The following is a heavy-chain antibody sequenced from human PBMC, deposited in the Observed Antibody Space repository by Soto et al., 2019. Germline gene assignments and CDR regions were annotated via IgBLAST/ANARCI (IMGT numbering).Heavy chain of an antibody. CDR2: ISPIFGTA. J-gene: IGHJ6*02. D-gene: IGHD6-19*01. CDR1: GGTFSSYA. V-gene: IGHV1-69*06. Sequence: QVQLVQSGAEVKKPGSSVKVSCKASGGTFSSYAISWVRQAHGQGLEWMGGISPIFGTANYAQKFQGRVTITAYKSTSTAYMELSSLRSEDTAVYYCARDPPESGWYFLEGMDVWGQGTTVTVSS. CDR3: ARDPPESGWYFLEGMDV.